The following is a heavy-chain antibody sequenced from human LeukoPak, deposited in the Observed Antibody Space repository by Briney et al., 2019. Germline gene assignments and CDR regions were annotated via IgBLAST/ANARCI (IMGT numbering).Heavy chain of an antibody. CDR1: GGSISSYY. Sequence: SETLSLTCTVSGGSISSYYWSWIRQPPGKGLEWLGYIYYSGSTNYNPSLKSRVTISVDTSKNQFSLKLSSVTAADTAVYYCAGHLGSSGWYYYYYYMDVWGKGTTVTVSS. CDR3: AGHLGSSGWYYYYYYMDV. J-gene: IGHJ6*03. V-gene: IGHV4-59*08. CDR2: IYYSGST. D-gene: IGHD6-19*01.